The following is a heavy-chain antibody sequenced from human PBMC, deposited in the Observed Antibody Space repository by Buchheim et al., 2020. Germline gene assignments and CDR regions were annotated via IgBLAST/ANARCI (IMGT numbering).Heavy chain of an antibody. D-gene: IGHD3-9*01. CDR3: ARQTEYYDILTGYYPHPHFDY. V-gene: IGHV4-39*01. Sequence: QRQLQESGPGLVKPSETLSLTCTVSGGSISNSDSYYWGWIRQPPGKGLEWIGSIYYGGSTYYNPSLKSRVTISVDTSKNQFSLKLSSVTAADTAVYYCARQTEYYDILTGYYPHPHFDYWGQGTL. CDR1: GGSISNSDSYY. CDR2: IYYGGST. J-gene: IGHJ4*02.